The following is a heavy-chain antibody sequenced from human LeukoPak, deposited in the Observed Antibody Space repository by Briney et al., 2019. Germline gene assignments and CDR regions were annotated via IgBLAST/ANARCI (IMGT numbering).Heavy chain of an antibody. CDR3: ARGYSYGYFDY. Sequence: GGSLRLSCAASGLTVSSNYMSWVRQAPGRGLEWVSVIYTVGNTYYAESVKGRFTISRDNSKNTLYLQMNSLRAEDTAVYYCARGYSYGYFDYWGQGTLSPSPQ. D-gene: IGHD5-18*01. CDR2: IYTVGNT. V-gene: IGHV3-53*01. J-gene: IGHJ4*02. CDR1: GLTVSSNY.